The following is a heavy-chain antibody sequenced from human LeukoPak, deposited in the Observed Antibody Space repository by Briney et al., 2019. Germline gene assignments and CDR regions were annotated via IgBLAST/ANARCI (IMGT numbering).Heavy chain of an antibody. V-gene: IGHV3-23*01. Sequence: GGSLRLSCAASGFTFNTYAMSWVRQAPGQGLEWVSAISASGGSTYYADSVKGRFTISRDKTKNTLYLQIHSLRAEDTAVYYCAKGKGSSSSSIDWWGQGTLVTVSS. J-gene: IGHJ4*02. CDR2: ISASGGST. CDR1: GFTFNTYA. CDR3: AKGKGSSSSSIDW. D-gene: IGHD2-15*01.